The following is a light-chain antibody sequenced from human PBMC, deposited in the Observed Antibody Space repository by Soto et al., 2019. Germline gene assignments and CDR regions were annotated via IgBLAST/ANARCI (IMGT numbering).Light chain of an antibody. CDR2: AAS. V-gene: IGKV3-15*01. J-gene: IGKJ1*01. CDR1: QSVNRN. Sequence: EIVMTQSPATLSVSPGERATLSCRASQSVNRNLAWYQQKPGQAPRLLIYAASTRATGIPARFSGSGSETEFTLTISSLQSEDFAIYYCQQYHNWWTFGQGTKVEI. CDR3: QQYHNWWT.